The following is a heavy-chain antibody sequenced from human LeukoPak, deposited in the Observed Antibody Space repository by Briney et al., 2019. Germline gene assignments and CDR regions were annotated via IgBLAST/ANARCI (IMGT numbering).Heavy chain of an antibody. D-gene: IGHD6-13*01. V-gene: IGHV3-23*01. CDR2: IGGSGGST. J-gene: IGHJ4*02. Sequence: GGSLRLSCAASGFTFSSYAMSWVRQAPGKGLEWVSAIGGSGGSTYYADSVKGRFTISRDNSKNTLYLQMNSLRAEDTAVYYCAKDRGIAAAGSPIDYWGQGTLVTVSS. CDR1: GFTFSSYA. CDR3: AKDRGIAAAGSPIDY.